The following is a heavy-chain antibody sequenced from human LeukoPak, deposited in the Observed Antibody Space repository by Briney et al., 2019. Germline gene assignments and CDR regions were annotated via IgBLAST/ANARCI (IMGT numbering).Heavy chain of an antibody. J-gene: IGHJ4*02. CDR2: IRYDGSNK. Sequence: GGSLRLSCAASGFTFSSYGMHWVRQAPGKGLEWVAFIRYDGSNKYNADSVKGRFTISRDNSKNTLYLQMNSLRAEDTAVYYCARDGKMGYCSGGSCYDYWGQGTLVTVSS. CDR3: ARDGKMGYCSGGSCYDY. CDR1: GFTFSSYG. V-gene: IGHV3-30*02. D-gene: IGHD2-15*01.